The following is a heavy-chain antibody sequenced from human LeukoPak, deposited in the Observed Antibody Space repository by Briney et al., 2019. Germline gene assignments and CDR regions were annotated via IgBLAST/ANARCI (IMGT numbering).Heavy chain of an antibody. V-gene: IGHV3-11*05. D-gene: IGHD6-13*01. CDR3: ARGIAAAANYFDC. J-gene: IGHJ4*02. CDR1: GFTFSAYY. CDR2: ISTTSSYT. Sequence: PGGSLRLSCAAPGFTFSAYYMSWIRQAPGKGLEWVSYISTTSSYTNHADSVKGRFPISRDNAKNSLYLQMNSLRAEDTAVYYCARGIAAAANYFDCWGQGTLVTVSS.